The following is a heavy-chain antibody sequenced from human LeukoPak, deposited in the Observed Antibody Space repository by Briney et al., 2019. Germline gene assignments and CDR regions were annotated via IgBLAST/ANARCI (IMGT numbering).Heavy chain of an antibody. Sequence: SETLSLTCAVYGGSFSGYYWSWIRQPPGKGLEWIGEINHSGSTNYNPSLKSRVTISVDTSKNQFSLKLSSVTAADTAVYYCARRTWRSGRDGYNGASPIPFDYWGQGTLVTVSS. J-gene: IGHJ4*02. V-gene: IGHV4-34*01. CDR2: INHSGST. D-gene: IGHD5-24*01. CDR3: ARRTWRSGRDGYNGASPIPFDY. CDR1: GGSFSGYY.